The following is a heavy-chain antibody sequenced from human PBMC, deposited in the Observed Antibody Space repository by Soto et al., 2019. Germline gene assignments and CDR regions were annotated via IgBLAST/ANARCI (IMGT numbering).Heavy chain of an antibody. D-gene: IGHD3-9*01. V-gene: IGHV3-30-3*01. CDR3: ARALTIPLYYFDY. CDR2: VSYDGSNK. CDR1: GFTFSSYA. Sequence: QVQLVESGGGVVQPGRSLRLSCAASGFTFSSYAMHWVRQAPGKGLEWVAVVSYDGSNKYCADSVKGRFTISRDNSKNTLYLQMNSLRAEDTAVYYCARALTIPLYYFDYWGQGTLVTVSS. J-gene: IGHJ4*02.